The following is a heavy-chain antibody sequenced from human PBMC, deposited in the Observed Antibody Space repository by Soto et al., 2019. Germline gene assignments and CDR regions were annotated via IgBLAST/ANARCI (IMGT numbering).Heavy chain of an antibody. CDR3: ARIRDLNYMDI. Sequence: QVTLKESGPVLVKPTETLTLTCTVSGFSLSNGRMGVSWVRQPPGRALEWLAHFFSSDEESYNTSLKNRLAISKYTSRSQVVHTMTNMDPVDTATDYCARIRDLNYMDIWGEGTTVTVSS. V-gene: IGHV2-26*01. CDR2: FFSSDEE. CDR1: GFSLSNGRMG. J-gene: IGHJ6*03.